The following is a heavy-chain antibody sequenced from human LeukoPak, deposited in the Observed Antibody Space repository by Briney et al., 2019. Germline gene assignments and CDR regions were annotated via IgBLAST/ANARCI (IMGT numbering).Heavy chain of an antibody. V-gene: IGHV4-31*01. CDR1: GVSISSVGYH. CDR3: AATTKDTGCFDP. CDR2: FYYSGST. D-gene: IGHD1-14*01. J-gene: IGHJ5*02. Sequence: SETLSLTCTVSGVSISSVGYHWTWLRQHPGKGLEWLGYFYYSGSTYFNPSLKSLVTISVDTSKNLHSLKVNSVTAADTDLYYWAATTKDTGCFDPWGQGTLVTVSS.